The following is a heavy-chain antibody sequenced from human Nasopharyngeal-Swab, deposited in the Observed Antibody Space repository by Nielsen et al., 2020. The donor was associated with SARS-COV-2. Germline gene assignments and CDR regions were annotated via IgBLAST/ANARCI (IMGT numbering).Heavy chain of an antibody. CDR2: ISAHNGNK. Sequence: KVSCKASDYTFTSYGISWVRQAAVHGLEWMGWISAHNGNKNYAQKLQDRVTMTTDTSTSTAYMEIRSLRPGDTAVYYCAREPYFLVESIGDYHTFGMDVWGQGITVTVSS. J-gene: IGHJ6*02. CDR1: DYTFTSYG. CDR3: AREPYFLVESIGDYHTFGMDV. D-gene: IGHD3-22*01. V-gene: IGHV1-18*01.